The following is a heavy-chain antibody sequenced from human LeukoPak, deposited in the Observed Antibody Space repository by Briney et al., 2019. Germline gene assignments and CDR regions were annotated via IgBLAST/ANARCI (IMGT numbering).Heavy chain of an antibody. Sequence: GASVKVSCKASGYTFTSYGISWVRQAPGQGLEWMGWISAYNGNTNYAQKLQGRVTMTTDTSTSTAYMELRSLRSDDTAVYYCARGRPPSIVVVPAARSPHWFDPWGQGTLVTVSS. V-gene: IGHV1-18*01. J-gene: IGHJ5*02. CDR3: ARGRPPSIVVVPAARSPHWFDP. CDR2: ISAYNGNT. D-gene: IGHD2-2*01. CDR1: GYTFTSYG.